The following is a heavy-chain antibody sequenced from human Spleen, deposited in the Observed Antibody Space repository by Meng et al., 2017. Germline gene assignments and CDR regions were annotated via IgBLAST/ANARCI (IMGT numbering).Heavy chain of an antibody. CDR1: GYSFTNYW. CDR3: ARHRTPNVVVTAMDY. D-gene: IGHD2-21*02. J-gene: IGHJ4*02. CDR2: IYPGDSDT. V-gene: IGHV5-51*01. Sequence: GESLKISCQGSGYSFTNYWIGWVRQMPGKGLEWMGHIYPGDSDTRYSPSFQGQVTISVDESLSTAYLHWSSLKASDTAMYYCARHRTPNVVVTAMDYWGQGTLVTVSS.